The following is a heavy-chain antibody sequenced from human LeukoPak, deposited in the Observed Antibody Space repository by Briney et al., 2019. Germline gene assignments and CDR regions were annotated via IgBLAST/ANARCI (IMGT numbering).Heavy chain of an antibody. J-gene: IGHJ4*02. CDR2: INPSSGGT. V-gene: IGHV1-2*02. D-gene: IGHD3-10*01. Sequence: ASVRVSCKASGYTFTGYYIHWVRQAPGQGLEWMGWINPSSGGTYYAQSFQGRVTMTRDTSISTAYMELSRLRSDDTAVYYCARAALGVWFGEPLGGPTDYWGQGTLVTVSS. CDR1: GYTFTGYY. CDR3: ARAALGVWFGEPLGGPTDY.